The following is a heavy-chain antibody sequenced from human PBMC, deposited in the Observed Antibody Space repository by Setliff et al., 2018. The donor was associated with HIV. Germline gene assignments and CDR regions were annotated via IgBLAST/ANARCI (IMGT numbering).Heavy chain of an antibody. CDR3: ARDGGGPGDYYYYYMDV. Sequence: ASVKVSCKASGYTFTGYYMHWVRQAPGQGLEWMGRINPNSGCTNYAQKFQGRVTMTRDTSISTAYMELSRLRSDGTAVYYCARDGGGPGDYYYYYMDVWAKGTTVTVSS. D-gene: IGHD3-16*01. V-gene: IGHV1-2*06. CDR2: INPNSGCT. CDR1: GYTFTGYY. J-gene: IGHJ6*03.